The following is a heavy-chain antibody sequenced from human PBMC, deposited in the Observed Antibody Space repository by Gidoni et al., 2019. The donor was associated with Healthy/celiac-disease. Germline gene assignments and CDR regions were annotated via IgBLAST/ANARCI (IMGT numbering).Heavy chain of an antibody. J-gene: IGHJ4*02. Sequence: EVQLLESGGGLLQPGGSLRLSCAASVFTFSSYAMSWVRQAPGKGLEWVSAISGSGGSTYYADSVKGRFTISRDNSKNTLYLQMNSLRAEDTAVYYCAKAPRGYSSSGYFDYWGQGTLVTVSS. CDR3: AKAPRGYSSSGYFDY. V-gene: IGHV3-23*01. CDR1: VFTFSSYA. D-gene: IGHD6-13*01. CDR2: ISGSGGST.